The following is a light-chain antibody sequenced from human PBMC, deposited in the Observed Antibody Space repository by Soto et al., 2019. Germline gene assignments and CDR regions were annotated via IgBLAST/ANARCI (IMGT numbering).Light chain of an antibody. V-gene: IGKV3-11*01. Sequence: EIVLTQSPATLSLSPGERATLSCRASQSVSSSLAWYQQKPGQAPRLLIYDASNRATGIPARFSGSGSGTDFTLTISSLGPEDFAVYYCQQRSNLWMFGQGTKVEIK. J-gene: IGKJ1*01. CDR2: DAS. CDR3: QQRSNLWM. CDR1: QSVSSS.